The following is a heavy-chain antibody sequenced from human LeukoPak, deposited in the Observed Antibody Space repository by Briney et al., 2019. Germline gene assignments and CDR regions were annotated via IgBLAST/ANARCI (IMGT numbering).Heavy chain of an antibody. CDR3: AREINGYGMDV. CDR2: ISSSSSYI. Sequence: GGSLRLSCAASGFTFSSYSMDWVRQAPGKGLEWVSSISSSSSYIYYADSVKGRFTISRDNAKNSLYLQMNSLRAEDTAVYYCAREINGYGMDVWGQGTTVTVSS. V-gene: IGHV3-21*01. J-gene: IGHJ6*02. CDR1: GFTFSSYS. D-gene: IGHD5-24*01.